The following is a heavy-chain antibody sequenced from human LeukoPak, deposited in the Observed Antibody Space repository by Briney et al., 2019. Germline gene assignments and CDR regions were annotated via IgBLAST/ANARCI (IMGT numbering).Heavy chain of an antibody. V-gene: IGHV4-34*01. CDR1: GGSFSGYY. CDR2: INHSGST. D-gene: IGHD2-2*01. J-gene: IGHJ5*02. CDR3: ATNPGGYCSSTNCYGEAP. Sequence: SETLSLTCAVYGGSFSGYYWRWIRQPPGKGLEWIGEINHSGSTNYNPSLKSRVTISVDTPRNQFSLKLSSVTAADTAVYYCATNPGGYCSSTNCYGEAPWGQGTLVTASP.